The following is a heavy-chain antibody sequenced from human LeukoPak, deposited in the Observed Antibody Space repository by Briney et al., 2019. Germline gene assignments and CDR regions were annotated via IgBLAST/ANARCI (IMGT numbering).Heavy chain of an antibody. V-gene: IGHV3-48*04. J-gene: IGHJ4*02. CDR1: GFTFSSYS. CDR3: ARERGGSYSAIDY. D-gene: IGHD2-15*01. CDR2: ISSSSITI. Sequence: GGSLRLSCAASGFTFSSYSLNWVRQAPGKGLEWVSFISSSSITIYYADSVKGRFTISRDNAEKSLYLQMNSLRAEDTAVYYCARERGGSYSAIDYWGQGTLVTVSS.